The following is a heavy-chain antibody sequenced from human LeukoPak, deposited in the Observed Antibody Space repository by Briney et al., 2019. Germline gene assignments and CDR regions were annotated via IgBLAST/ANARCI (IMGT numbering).Heavy chain of an antibody. Sequence: GSLRLSCAASGFTFSYYWMHWVRQAPGKGLEWVSTIIGSAANTYYADSVKGRFTVSRDNAQNSLHLQMNSLRAEDTAVYYCASNVTTTPITTGGAFNIWGQGTMVTVSS. J-gene: IGHJ3*02. CDR2: IIGSAANT. CDR1: GFTFSYYW. D-gene: IGHD4-17*01. CDR3: ASNVTTTPITTGGAFNI. V-gene: IGHV3-21*01.